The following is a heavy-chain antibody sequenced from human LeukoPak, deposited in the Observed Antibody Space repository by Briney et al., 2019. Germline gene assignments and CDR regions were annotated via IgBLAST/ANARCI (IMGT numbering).Heavy chain of an antibody. CDR1: GFTFDDYG. J-gene: IGHJ6*04. CDR3: AELGITMIGGV. D-gene: IGHD3-10*02. V-gene: IGHV3-48*03. Sequence: GRSLRLSCAASGFTFDDYGMSWVRQAPGQGLEGVSYISSSGSTIYYANSVKGRFTISRDNAKNSLYLHMNSLRAEDTAVYYCAELGITMIGGVWGKGTTVTISS. CDR2: ISSSGSTI.